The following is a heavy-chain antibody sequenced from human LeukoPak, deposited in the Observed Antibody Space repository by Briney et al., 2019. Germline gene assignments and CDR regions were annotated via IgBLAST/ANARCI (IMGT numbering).Heavy chain of an antibody. V-gene: IGHV3-64*04. CDR1: GFTFSSYA. D-gene: IGHD1-26*01. Sequence: GGSLRLSCSASGFTFSSYAMHWVRQAPGKGLEYVSAISSNGGSTYYADSVKGRFTISRDNSKNTLYLQMNSLRAEDTAVYYCARDKKQSGNYYYYGMDVWGQGTTVTVSS. J-gene: IGHJ6*02. CDR3: ARDKKQSGNYYYYGMDV. CDR2: ISSNGGST.